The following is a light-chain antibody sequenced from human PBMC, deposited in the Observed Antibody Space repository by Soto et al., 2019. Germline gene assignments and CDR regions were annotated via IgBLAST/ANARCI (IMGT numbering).Light chain of an antibody. Sequence: IVFTQSPGTRSLSPGGGGPRSCRASESVGSNYLAWYQQKPGQAPRLLIHGASSRATGIPDRISGSGSGTDFTLTISRLEPEDFAVYYCQQYGSSPITFGQGTQLEIK. CDR1: ESVGSNY. CDR3: QQYGSSPIT. CDR2: GAS. V-gene: IGKV3-20*01. J-gene: IGKJ5*01.